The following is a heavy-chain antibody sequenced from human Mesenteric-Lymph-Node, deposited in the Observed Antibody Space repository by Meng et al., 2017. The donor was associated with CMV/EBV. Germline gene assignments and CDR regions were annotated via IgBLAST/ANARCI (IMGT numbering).Heavy chain of an antibody. J-gene: IGHJ4*02. Sequence: QGHVPRWGPGLLKPSETLAVTCAVYGGSFSGYYWNWIRQSPEKGLEWIGEINHSGSTTYNPSFTSRIIISVDTSTNQISLNMSSVTAADTAVYYCARGSSYDILTGYFDYWGQGALVTVSS. CDR2: INHSGST. D-gene: IGHD3-9*01. CDR1: GGSFSGYY. CDR3: ARGSSYDILTGYFDY. V-gene: IGHV4-34*01.